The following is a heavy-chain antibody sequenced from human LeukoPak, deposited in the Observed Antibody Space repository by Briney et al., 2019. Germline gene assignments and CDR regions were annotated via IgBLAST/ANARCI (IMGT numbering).Heavy chain of an antibody. CDR2: ISGSGGST. CDR3: ARIPSGYCGGDCYFDY. CDR1: GFTFSNYA. V-gene: IGHV3-23*01. J-gene: IGHJ4*02. Sequence: GGSLRLSCAASGFTFSNYAMSWVRQAPGKGLEWVSAISGSGGSTYYADSVKGRFTISRDNSKNTLYLQMNSLRAEDTAVYYCARIPSGYCGGDCYFDYLGQGTLVTVSS. D-gene: IGHD2-21*02.